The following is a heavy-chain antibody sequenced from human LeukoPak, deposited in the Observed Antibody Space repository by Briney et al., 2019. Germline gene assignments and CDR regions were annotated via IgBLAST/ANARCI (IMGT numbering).Heavy chain of an antibody. CDR3: ARLIRSITMVRGVSYYYYMDV. CDR2: ISSSSSYI. V-gene: IGHV3-21*01. Sequence: GGSLRLSCAASGFTFSSYSMNWVRQAPGKGLEWVSSISSSSSYIYYADSVKGRFTISRDNAKNSLYPQMNSLRAEDTAVYYCARLIRSITMVRGVSYYYYMDVWGKGTTATVSS. CDR1: GFTFSSYS. D-gene: IGHD3-10*01. J-gene: IGHJ6*03.